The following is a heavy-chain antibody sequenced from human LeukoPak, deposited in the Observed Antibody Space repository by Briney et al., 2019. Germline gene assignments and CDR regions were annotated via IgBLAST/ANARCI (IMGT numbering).Heavy chain of an antibody. J-gene: IGHJ4*02. D-gene: IGHD5-24*01. CDR1: GFTVSSNY. V-gene: IGHV3-53*01. CDR3: ALEGDGNNSPH. CDR2: IYSGGST. Sequence: GGSLRLSCAASGFTVSSNYMSWVRQAPGKGLEWVSVIYSGGSTYYADSVKGRFTISRDNSKNTLYLQMNSLRAEDTAVYYCALEGDGNNSPHWGQGTLVTVSS.